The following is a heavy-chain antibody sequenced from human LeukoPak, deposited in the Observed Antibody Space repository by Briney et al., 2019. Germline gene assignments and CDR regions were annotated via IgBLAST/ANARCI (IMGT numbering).Heavy chain of an antibody. Sequence: PGGSLRLSCVASLFIFIHDVIHWVRQAPGKGLEWVAVICSDGSNRFYADSVKGRFTISRDNSQNTVSLEMNSLRVDDTAIYYCSRKKWRGFVHSTLLQYWGQGTLVTVSS. CDR2: ICSDGSNR. D-gene: IGHD2-2*01. J-gene: IGHJ4*02. CDR1: LFIFIHDV. V-gene: IGHV3-33*01. CDR3: SRKKWRGFVHSTLLQY.